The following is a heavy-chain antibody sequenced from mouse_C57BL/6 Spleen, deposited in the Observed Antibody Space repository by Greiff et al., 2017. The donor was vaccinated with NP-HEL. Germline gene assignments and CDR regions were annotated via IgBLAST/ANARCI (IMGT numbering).Heavy chain of an antibody. J-gene: IGHJ2*01. CDR3: ARSQLRRTGDY. Sequence: QVQLQQSGAELVKPGASVKISCKASGYAFSSYWLNWVKQRPGKGLEWIGQIYPGDGDTNYNGKFKGKATLTADKSSSTAYMQLSSLTSEDSAVYFCARSQLRRTGDYWGQGTTLTVSS. D-gene: IGHD3-2*02. CDR2: IYPGDGDT. CDR1: GYAFSSYW. V-gene: IGHV1-80*01.